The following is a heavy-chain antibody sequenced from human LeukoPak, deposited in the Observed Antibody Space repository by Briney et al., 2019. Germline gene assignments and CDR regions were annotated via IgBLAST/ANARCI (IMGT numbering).Heavy chain of an antibody. J-gene: IGHJ4*02. CDR2: IYHSGRT. D-gene: IGHD3-9*01. V-gene: IGHV4-4*02. CDR1: GGSISSSNW. Sequence: PSGTLSLTCAVSGGSISSSNWWSWVRQPPGKGLEWIGEIYHSGRTNYNPSLKSRVTISVDKSKNQFSLKLSSVTAADTAVYYCARVVSHFDWLPVDYWGQGTLVTVSS. CDR3: ARVVSHFDWLPVDY.